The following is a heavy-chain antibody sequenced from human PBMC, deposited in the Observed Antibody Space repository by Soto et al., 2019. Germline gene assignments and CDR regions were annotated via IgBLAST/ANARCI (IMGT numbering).Heavy chain of an antibody. CDR2: FYYSATT. V-gene: IGHV4-59*01. D-gene: IGHD6-19*01. CDR1: GGSIKYYY. J-gene: IGHJ4*02. Sequence: QVQLQESGPGLVKPSETLSLTCNVSGGSIKYYYWSWIRQSPGKGLEWIGNFYYSATTNYNPSLKSRVTISVDTSKNQFFLIVSSVSAAVTAVYYCARGRSNGWSGSLDSWGQGALVIVSS. CDR3: ARGRSNGWSGSLDS.